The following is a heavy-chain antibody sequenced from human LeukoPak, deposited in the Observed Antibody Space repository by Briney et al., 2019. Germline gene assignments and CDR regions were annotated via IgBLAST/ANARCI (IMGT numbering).Heavy chain of an antibody. CDR1: GFTLSSYG. CDR2: IWYDGSIK. D-gene: IGHD6-19*01. Sequence: GGSLRLSCAASGFTLSSYGMHWVRQAPGKGLEWVAVIWYDGSIKYYADSVKGRITISRDNSKNTLYLQMNSLRAEDTAVYYCARHRDIAVTGTIDYWGQGTLVTVSS. CDR3: ARHRDIAVTGTIDY. J-gene: IGHJ4*02. V-gene: IGHV3-33*01.